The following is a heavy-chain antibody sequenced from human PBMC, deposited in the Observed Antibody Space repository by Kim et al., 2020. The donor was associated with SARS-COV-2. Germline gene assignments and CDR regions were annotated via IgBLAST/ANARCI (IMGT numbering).Heavy chain of an antibody. D-gene: IGHD3-10*01. CDR2: IKKDGSEK. Sequence: GGSLRLSCAASGFTFSSYWMSWVRQAPGKGLEWVANIKKDGSEKYYVDSVKGRFTISRDNAKNPLYLQMNSLRAEDTAVYFCARVAPITMVRGVIPYYYYGMDVWGQGTTVTVSS. CDR3: ARVAPITMVRGVIPYYYYGMDV. V-gene: IGHV3-7*03. CDR1: GFTFSSYW. J-gene: IGHJ6*02.